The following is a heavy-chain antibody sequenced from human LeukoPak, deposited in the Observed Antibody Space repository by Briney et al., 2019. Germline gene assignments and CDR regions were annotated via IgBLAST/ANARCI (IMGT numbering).Heavy chain of an antibody. CDR3: VGHLPYSNYCNY. V-gene: IGHV4-39*01. J-gene: IGHJ4*02. Sequence: ASETLSLTCTVSGGSISSSSYYWGWIRQPPGKVLEWIASIYYSGSTYYNPSLKSRVTISVDTSRNQFSLKLNSVTAADTAVYYCVGHLPYSNYCNYWGQGTLVTVSS. CDR1: GGSISSSSYY. CDR2: IYYSGST. D-gene: IGHD4-11*01.